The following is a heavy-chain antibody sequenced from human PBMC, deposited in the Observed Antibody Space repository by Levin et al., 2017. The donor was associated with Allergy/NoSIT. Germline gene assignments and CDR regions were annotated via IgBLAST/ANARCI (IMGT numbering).Heavy chain of an antibody. CDR3: ARDRIQDV. Sequence: ETLSLTCAASGFTFSSYSMNWVRQAPGKGLEWVSYISSSSSTIYYADSVKGRFTISRDNAKNSLYLQMNSLRAEDTAVYYCARDRIQDVWGQGTTVTVSS. D-gene: IGHD2-15*01. V-gene: IGHV3-48*04. CDR2: ISSSSSTI. J-gene: IGHJ6*02. CDR1: GFTFSSYS.